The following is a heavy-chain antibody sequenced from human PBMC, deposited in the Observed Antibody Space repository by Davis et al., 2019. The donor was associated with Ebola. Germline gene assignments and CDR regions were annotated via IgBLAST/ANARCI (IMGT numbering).Heavy chain of an antibody. CDR1: GFSFRNYA. Sequence: GESLMISCVASGFSFRNYAMHWVRQAPGRGLEWVALISPNDNKDYYADSVKGRFTIARDISKSTLFMEMKSLTAEDTAVYYCAKDGGNQMSTHNWFDTWGQGTLVTVSS. J-gene: IGHJ5*02. D-gene: IGHD3-16*01. V-gene: IGHV3-30-3*01. CDR2: ISPNDNKD. CDR3: AKDGGNQMSTHNWFDT.